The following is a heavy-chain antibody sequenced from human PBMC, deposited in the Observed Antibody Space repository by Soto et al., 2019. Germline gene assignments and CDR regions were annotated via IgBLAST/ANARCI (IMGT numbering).Heavy chain of an antibody. J-gene: IGHJ3*02. CDR2: IYSSGNP. Sequence: QVQLQESGPGLVKPSQTLSLTCTVSNDSITSGRYYWSWIRQVPGKGLAWIGYIYSSGNPYYNPSLKGRISHSSDASNNPFALRVTAENVADSAIYFCARGRLTTQKGFDTWGQGTRVTVSS. V-gene: IGHV4-31*03. CDR3: ARGRLTTQKGFDT. D-gene: IGHD1-1*01. CDR1: NDSITSGRYY.